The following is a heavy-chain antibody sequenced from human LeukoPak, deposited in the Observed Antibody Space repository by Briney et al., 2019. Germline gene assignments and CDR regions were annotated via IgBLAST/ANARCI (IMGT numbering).Heavy chain of an antibody. J-gene: IGHJ6*03. CDR1: GVTFSSYS. V-gene: IGHV3-21*01. CDR2: ISSSSSYI. Sequence: PGGSLRLACAASGVTFSSYSMSWVRQAPGKGLEWVSSISSSSSYIYYADSVKGRFTISRDNAKNSLYLQMNSLRAEDTAVYYCAREEYYYDSRPMDVWGKGTTVTVSS. D-gene: IGHD3-22*01. CDR3: AREEYYYDSRPMDV.